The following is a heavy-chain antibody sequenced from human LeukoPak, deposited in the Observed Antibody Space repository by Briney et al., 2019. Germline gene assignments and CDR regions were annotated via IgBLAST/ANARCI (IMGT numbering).Heavy chain of an antibody. Sequence: PGGSLRLSCAASGFTFSSYWMSWVRQAPGKGLEWVANTKQDGSEKYYVDSVKGRFTISRDNAKNSLYLQMNSLRAEDTAVYYCARRLAVVVVAATGWYNWFDPWGQGTLVTVSS. V-gene: IGHV3-7*01. J-gene: IGHJ5*02. D-gene: IGHD2-15*01. CDR2: TKQDGSEK. CDR1: GFTFSSYW. CDR3: ARRLAVVVVAATGWYNWFDP.